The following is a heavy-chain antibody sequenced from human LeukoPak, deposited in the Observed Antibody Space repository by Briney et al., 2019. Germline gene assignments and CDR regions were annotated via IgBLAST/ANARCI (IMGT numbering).Heavy chain of an antibody. V-gene: IGHV1-2*02. D-gene: IGHD6-13*01. J-gene: IGHJ4*02. Sequence: GASVKVSCKASGYTFTGYYMHWVRQAPGQGLEWMGWINPNSGGTNYAQKFQGRVTMTRDTSIGTAYMELSRLRSDDTAVYYCARSPSWSSSWYDYWGRGTLVTVSS. CDR3: ARSPSWSSSWYDY. CDR1: GYTFTGYY. CDR2: INPNSGGT.